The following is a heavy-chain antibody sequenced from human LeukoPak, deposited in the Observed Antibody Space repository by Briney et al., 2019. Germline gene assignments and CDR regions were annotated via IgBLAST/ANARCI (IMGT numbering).Heavy chain of an antibody. D-gene: IGHD5-18*01. J-gene: IGHJ4*02. Sequence: GGSLRPSCAASGFTFSSYAMSWVRQAPGKGLEWVSVISGSGGSTYHADSVKGRFTISRDNSKNTLYLQMNSLRAEDTAVYYCARGNGYNYAYYFDYWGQGTLVTVSS. CDR1: GFTFSSYA. CDR2: ISGSGGST. V-gene: IGHV3-23*01. CDR3: ARGNGYNYAYYFDY.